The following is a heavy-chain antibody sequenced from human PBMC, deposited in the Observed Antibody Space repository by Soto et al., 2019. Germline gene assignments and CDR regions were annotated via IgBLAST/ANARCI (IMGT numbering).Heavy chain of an antibody. CDR1: GFTFDDYA. CDR3: AKDTVTRNYYYGMDV. Sequence: GGFLRLSCAASGFTFDDYAMHWVRQAPGKGLEWVSGISWNSGSIGYADSVKGRFTISRDNAKNSLYLQMNSLRAEDTALYYCAKDTVTRNYYYGMDVWGQGTTVTVSS. J-gene: IGHJ6*02. D-gene: IGHD4-4*01. V-gene: IGHV3-9*01. CDR2: ISWNSGSI.